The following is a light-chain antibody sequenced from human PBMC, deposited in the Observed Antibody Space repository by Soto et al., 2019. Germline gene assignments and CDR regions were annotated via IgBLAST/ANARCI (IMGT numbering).Light chain of an antibody. CDR3: QHYNSYSEA. J-gene: IGKJ1*01. Sequence: DIQMTQSPSSLSASVGDRVTITCRASQSIGTYLSWYQQKQGKAPKLLIYDASSLESGVPSRFSGSGSGTEFTLTISSLQPDDFATYYCQHYNSYSEAFGQGTKVDI. CDR2: DAS. V-gene: IGKV1-5*01. CDR1: QSIGTY.